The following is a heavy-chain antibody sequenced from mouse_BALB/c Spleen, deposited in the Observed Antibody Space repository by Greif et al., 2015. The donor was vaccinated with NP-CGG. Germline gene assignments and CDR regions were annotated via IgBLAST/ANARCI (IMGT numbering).Heavy chain of an antibody. J-gene: IGHJ4*01. CDR3: ARDSLYDYDKVMDY. V-gene: IGHV2-9*02. CDR2: IWAGGST. CDR1: GFSLTSYG. D-gene: IGHD2-4*01. Sequence: VKLQEPGPGLVAPSQSLSITCTVSGFSLTSYGVHWVRQPPGKGLEWLGVIWAGGSTNYNSALMSRLSISKDNSKSXVFLKIYRLQTDDPAMYFCARDSLYDYDKVMDYWGQGTSVTFSS.